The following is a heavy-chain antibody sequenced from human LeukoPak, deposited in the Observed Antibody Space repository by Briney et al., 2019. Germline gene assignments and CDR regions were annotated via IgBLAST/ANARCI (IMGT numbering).Heavy chain of an antibody. CDR1: GYTLTELS. D-gene: IGHD4-23*01. CDR2: FDPEDGKT. CDR3: ATDRGFYGGNSEYYFDY. Sequence: ASVKVSCKVSGYTLTELSMHWVRQAPGKGLEWMGGFDPEDGKTIYAQKFQGRVTMTEDTSTDTTYMELSSLRSEDTAVYYCATDRGFYGGNSEYYFDYWGQGTLVTVSS. J-gene: IGHJ4*02. V-gene: IGHV1-24*01.